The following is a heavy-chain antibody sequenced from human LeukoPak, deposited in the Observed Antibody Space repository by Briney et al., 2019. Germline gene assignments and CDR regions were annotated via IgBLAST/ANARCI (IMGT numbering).Heavy chain of an antibody. J-gene: IGHJ4*02. V-gene: IGHV3-11*04. CDR2: ISDTARTK. CDR3: AGVNYWNYPF. Sequence: GGSLRLSCAASGFTFSDYFMTWIRQTPGKGLEWISYISDTARTKSYADSVKGRFTISRDNAKNSLYLQMNSLRVEDTAVYYCAGVNYWNYPFWGQGTLVTVSS. CDR1: GFTFSDYF. D-gene: IGHD1-7*01.